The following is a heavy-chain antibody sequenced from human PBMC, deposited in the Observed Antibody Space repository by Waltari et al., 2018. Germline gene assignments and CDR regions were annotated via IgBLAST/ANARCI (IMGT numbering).Heavy chain of an antibody. CDR1: GGSIISTNW. Sequence: QVQLQESGPGLVKPSGTLSLTCAVSGGSIISTNWWSWVRQPPGKGLEWIGEFYHSGSTSYNPSLQSRVTISVDKSKNQFSLKLSSVTAADTAVYYCARFYGDYYFDYWGQGTLVTVSS. D-gene: IGHD4-17*01. CDR3: ARFYGDYYFDY. J-gene: IGHJ4*02. CDR2: FYHSGST. V-gene: IGHV4-4*02.